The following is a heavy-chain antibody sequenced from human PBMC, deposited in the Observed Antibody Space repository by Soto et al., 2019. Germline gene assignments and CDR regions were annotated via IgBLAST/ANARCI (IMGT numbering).Heavy chain of an antibody. CDR1: GGTFSSYA. CDR2: ISPKNGDT. V-gene: IGHV1-18*01. D-gene: IGHD3-3*01. Sequence: ASVKVSCKASGGTFSSYAISWLRQAPGQGPEWMGRISPKNGDTNYAQNFQGRVTMTADTSSSTAYMELRGLRSDDTAKYYCATSYDSGFDPWGQGTLVTVSS. CDR3: ATSYDSGFDP. J-gene: IGHJ5*02.